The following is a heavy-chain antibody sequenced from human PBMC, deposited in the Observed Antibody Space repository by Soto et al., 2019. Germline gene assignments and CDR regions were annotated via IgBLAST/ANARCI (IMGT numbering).Heavy chain of an antibody. D-gene: IGHD3-22*01. CDR2: IWYDGSNK. V-gene: IGHV3-33*01. J-gene: IGHJ2*01. CDR3: ARASYDSSGRSYWYFDL. Sequence: QVQLVESGGGVVQPGRSLRLSCAASGFTFSSYGMHWVRQAPGKGLEWVAVIWYDGSNKYYADSVKGRFTISRDNSKNTLYLQMNSLRAEDTAVYYCARASYDSSGRSYWYFDLWGRGTLVTVSS. CDR1: GFTFSSYG.